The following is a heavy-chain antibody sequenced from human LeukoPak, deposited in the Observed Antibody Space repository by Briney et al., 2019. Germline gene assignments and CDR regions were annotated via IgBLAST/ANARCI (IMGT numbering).Heavy chain of an antibody. CDR2: IYHSGST. J-gene: IGHJ4*02. CDR1: GGSISSSNW. CDR3: ARSSSNWYGGYFDY. V-gene: IGHV4-4*02. Sequence: PSGTLSLTCAVSGGSISSSNWWSWVRQPPGKGLEWIGEIYHSGSTNYNPSLKSRVTISVDTSKNQFTLKLSSVTAADTAVYYCARSSSNWYGGYFDYWGQGTLVTVSS. D-gene: IGHD6-13*01.